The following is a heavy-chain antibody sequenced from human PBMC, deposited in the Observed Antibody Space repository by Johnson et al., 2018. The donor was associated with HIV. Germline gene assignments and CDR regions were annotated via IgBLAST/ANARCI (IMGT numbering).Heavy chain of an antibody. V-gene: IGHV3-11*04. CDR2: ISSSGSTI. J-gene: IGHJ3*02. D-gene: IGHD6-13*01. Sequence: QLVESGGGLVKPGGSLRLSCAASGFTFSDYYMSWIRQAPGMGLEWVSYISSSGSTIYYADSVKGRFTISRDNSKNTLYLQMNRLRAEDTAVYYCAKDLYSSSWTNDAFDIWGQGTMVTVSS. CDR3: AKDLYSSSWTNDAFDI. CDR1: GFTFSDYY.